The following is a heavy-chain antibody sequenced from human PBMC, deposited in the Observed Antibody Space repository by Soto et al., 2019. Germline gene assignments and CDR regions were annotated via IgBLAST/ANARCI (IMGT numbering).Heavy chain of an antibody. V-gene: IGHV4-59*12. Sequence: SETLSLTCTVSGDSIRDYHWTWIRQPPGQGLEWIGYIFYSGNTDYNPSLKSRATISADTSKNQFSLKLSSVTAADTAVYYCAKGKETLSFGESWGQGTLVTVSS. CDR3: AKGKETLSFGES. CDR1: GDSIRDYH. J-gene: IGHJ5*01. CDR2: IFYSGNT. D-gene: IGHD3-10*01.